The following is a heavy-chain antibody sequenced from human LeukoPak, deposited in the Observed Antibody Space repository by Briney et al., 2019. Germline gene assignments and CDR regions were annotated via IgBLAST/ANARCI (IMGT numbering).Heavy chain of an antibody. J-gene: IGHJ4*02. D-gene: IGHD2-15*01. V-gene: IGHV1-2*02. Sequence: ASVKVSCKASEYTFTGYYMHWVRQAPGQGLEWMGWINPNSGGTNYAQKFQGRVTMTRDTSISTAYMELSRLRSDDTAVYYCARDSIGYCSGGSCYSQVPLDYWGQGTLVTVSS. CDR1: EYTFTGYY. CDR2: INPNSGGT. CDR3: ARDSIGYCSGGSCYSQVPLDY.